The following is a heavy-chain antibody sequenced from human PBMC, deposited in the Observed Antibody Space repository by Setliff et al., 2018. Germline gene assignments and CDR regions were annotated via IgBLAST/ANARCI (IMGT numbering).Heavy chain of an antibody. J-gene: IGHJ6*03. CDR3: ARSSVVGGYSTTYYFDYMDV. CDR1: GFTFSSFD. D-gene: IGHD3-3*01. V-gene: IGHV3-13*01. Sequence: GGSLRLSCAACGFTFSSFDMYGVRQATGKGLEWVSAIGTAGDTYYADSVKGRFTISRENAKNSFYLQMNSLTAGDTAVYYCARSSVVGGYSTTYYFDYMDVWGKGTTVTVSS. CDR2: IGTAGDT.